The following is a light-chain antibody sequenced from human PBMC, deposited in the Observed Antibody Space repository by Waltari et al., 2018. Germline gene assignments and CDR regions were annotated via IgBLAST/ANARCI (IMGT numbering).Light chain of an antibody. V-gene: IGKV2D-29*01. J-gene: IGKJ4*01. Sequence: DIVMTQTPLSLSVTPGQPASISCTSSQSLLHSDGKTFLYWYLQKPGQPPQLLIYEVSNRFSGVPDRVSGSGSGTDFTLKISPVEAGDVGIYYCMQSLHFPLTFGGGTKVEIK. CDR1: QSLLHSDGKTF. CDR2: EVS. CDR3: MQSLHFPLT.